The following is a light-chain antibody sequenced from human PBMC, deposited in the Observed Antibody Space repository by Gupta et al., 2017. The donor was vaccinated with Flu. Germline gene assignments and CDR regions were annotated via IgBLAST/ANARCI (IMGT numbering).Light chain of an antibody. CDR2: DAS. V-gene: IGKV1-33*01. CDR3: QQYDNRLFT. J-gene: IGKJ3*01. Sequence: DIQMTQSPSSLSASVGDRVTITCQASQDISNCLNWYQQKPGKAPKLLIYDASHLETGVPSRFGGSGSGTDFTFTISSLQPEDIATYYCQQYDNRLFTFGHGTKVDVK. CDR1: QDISNC.